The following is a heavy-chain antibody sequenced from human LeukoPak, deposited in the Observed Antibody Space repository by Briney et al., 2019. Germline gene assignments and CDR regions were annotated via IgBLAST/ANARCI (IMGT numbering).Heavy chain of an antibody. J-gene: IGHJ6*02. Sequence: KPSETLSLTCTVSGGSISGHYWTWIRQPPGKGLEWIGQIHYSGRPDYNPSLKSRVTISADTSQNKLSLKVTSVTGADTAVYYFARFGVDYDMHVWGQGPAVTVSS. V-gene: IGHV4-59*11. CDR1: GGSISGHY. D-gene: IGHD3-16*01. CDR2: IHYSGRP. CDR3: ARFGVDYDMHV.